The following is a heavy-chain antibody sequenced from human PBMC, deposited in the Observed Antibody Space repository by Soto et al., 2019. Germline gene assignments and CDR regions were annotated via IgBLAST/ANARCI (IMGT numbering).Heavy chain of an antibody. J-gene: IGHJ4*02. CDR1: GFTLTNVW. V-gene: IGHV3-15*07. Sequence: EVQLVESGGGLVKPGGSLRLSCAVSGFTLTNVWMNWVRQAPGKGLEWVGRIKSKTDGGTTDYAAPVKGRFTISRDDSKNTLYLQMNSLKTEDTAVYYCSHGYGQYVDSWGQGTLVTVSS. CDR2: IKSKTDGGTT. D-gene: IGHD5-18*01. CDR3: SHGYGQYVDS.